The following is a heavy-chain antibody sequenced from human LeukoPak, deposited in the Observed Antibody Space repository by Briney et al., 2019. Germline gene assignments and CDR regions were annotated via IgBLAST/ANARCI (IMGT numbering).Heavy chain of an antibody. Sequence: SETLSLTCTVSGGSISSYYWSWIRQPPGKGLEWIGYIYHSGSTYYNPSLKSRVTISVDRSKNQFSLKLSSVTAADTAVYYCARGGWPQEAVVAFDIWGQGTMVTVSS. V-gene: IGHV4-59*12. J-gene: IGHJ3*02. CDR1: GGSISSYY. CDR2: IYHSGST. CDR3: ARGGWPQEAVVAFDI. D-gene: IGHD4-23*01.